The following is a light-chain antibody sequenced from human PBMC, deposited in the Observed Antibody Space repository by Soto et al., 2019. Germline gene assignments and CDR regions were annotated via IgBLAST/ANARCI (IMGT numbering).Light chain of an antibody. CDR1: QSVSNN. V-gene: IGKV3-15*01. J-gene: IGKJ1*01. CDR3: QQYNNWPPWT. CDR2: DAS. Sequence: ILMTQSPATLSVSPGERATLSCRASQSVSNNLAWYQQTPGQAPRLLIYDASTRAAGIPARFSGSGSGTDFTLTISGLQSEACAVYYCQQYNNWPPWTFGQGTKVEIK.